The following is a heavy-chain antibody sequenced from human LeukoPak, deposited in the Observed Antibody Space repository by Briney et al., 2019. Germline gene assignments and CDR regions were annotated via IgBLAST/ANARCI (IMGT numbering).Heavy chain of an antibody. J-gene: IGHJ5*02. CDR3: ARRGYCSSTSCYGSWFDP. D-gene: IGHD2-2*01. Sequence: GGSLRLSCAGSGFTFSQYWMTWVRQAPGKGLEWVANINQHGSEKYYVDSVKGRFTISRDNAKNSLYLQMNSLRAEDTAVYYCARRGYCSSTSCYGSWFDPWGQGTLVTVSS. CDR2: INQHGSEK. CDR1: GFTFSQYW. V-gene: IGHV3-7*03.